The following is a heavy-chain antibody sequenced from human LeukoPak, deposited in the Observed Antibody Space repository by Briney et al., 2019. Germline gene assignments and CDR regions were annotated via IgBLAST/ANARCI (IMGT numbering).Heavy chain of an antibody. CDR3: AKDIPGYSSGWYVSLPGY. CDR2: ISGSGGST. CDR1: GFTFSSYA. J-gene: IGHJ4*02. Sequence: GGSLRLSCAASGFTFSSYAMSWVRQAPGKGVEWVSAISGSGGSTYYADSVKGRFTISRDNSKNTLYLQMNSLRAEDTAVYYCAKDIPGYSSGWYVSLPGYWGQGTLVTVSS. V-gene: IGHV3-23*01. D-gene: IGHD6-19*01.